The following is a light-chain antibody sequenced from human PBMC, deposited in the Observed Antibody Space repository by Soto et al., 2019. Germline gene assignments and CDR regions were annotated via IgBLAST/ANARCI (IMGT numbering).Light chain of an antibody. CDR2: DAS. J-gene: IGKJ1*01. CDR1: KSISSW. Sequence: DIHMTQSPSTLSASVGDRVTITCRASKSISSWLDWYQQKPGKAPKLLIYDASSLESGVPSGFSGSGYGTEVTLAISSLQPDDFATYHCHQYNSYWTFGQGTKVEIK. V-gene: IGKV1-5*01. CDR3: HQYNSYWT.